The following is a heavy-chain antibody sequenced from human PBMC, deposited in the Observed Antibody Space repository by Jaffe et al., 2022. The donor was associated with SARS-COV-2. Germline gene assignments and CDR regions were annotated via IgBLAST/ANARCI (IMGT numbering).Heavy chain of an antibody. CDR2: INHSGST. D-gene: IGHD1-26*01. CDR1: GGSFSGYY. Sequence: QVQLQQWGAGLLKPSETLSLTCAVYGGSFSGYYWSWIRQPPGKGLEWIGEINHSGSTNYNPSLKSRVTISVDTSKNQFSLKLSSVTAADTAVYYCARARLGIGKKWELLRYCFDYWGQGTLVTVSS. V-gene: IGHV4-34*01. J-gene: IGHJ4*02. CDR3: ARARLGIGKKWELLRYCFDY.